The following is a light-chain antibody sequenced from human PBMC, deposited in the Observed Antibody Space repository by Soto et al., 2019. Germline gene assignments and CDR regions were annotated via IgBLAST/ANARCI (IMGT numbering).Light chain of an antibody. J-gene: IGKJ3*01. CDR1: QSVSSN. Sequence: EIVMTQSPATLSVSPGERATLSCRASQSVSSNLAWYQQKPGQAPRLLIYGASTRATGIPARFSGSGSGTEFYLTISSLQSEDFVVYYCQQYNNWPPVFTLVPGTKVDIK. CDR2: GAS. V-gene: IGKV3-15*01. CDR3: QQYNNWPPVFT.